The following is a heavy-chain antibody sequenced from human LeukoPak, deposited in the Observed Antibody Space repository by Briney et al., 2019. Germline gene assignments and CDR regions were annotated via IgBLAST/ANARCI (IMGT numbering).Heavy chain of an antibody. CDR1: RFTFDIYS. Sequence: GGSLRLSCEASRFTFDIYSMSWVRQAPGKGLEWVSSISSGGHYIYYADSMKGRFTISRDNAKNSVHLQINSLRADDTAVYYCARHRAVASPDYWGQGTLVTVSS. J-gene: IGHJ4*02. CDR3: ARHRAVASPDY. CDR2: ISSGGHYI. V-gene: IGHV3-21*06. D-gene: IGHD6-13*01.